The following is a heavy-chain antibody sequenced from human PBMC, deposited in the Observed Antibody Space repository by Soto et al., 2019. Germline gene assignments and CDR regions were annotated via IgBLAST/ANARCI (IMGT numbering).Heavy chain of an antibody. CDR1: GGSISSGGYY. V-gene: IGHV4-61*08. J-gene: IGHJ4*02. CDR3: ARGSGFSLADH. D-gene: IGHD1-26*01. CDR2: IFYSGST. Sequence: SETLSLTCTVSGGSISSGGYYWSWIRQPPGKGLEWIGNIFYSGSTNYSPSLKSRATISVDTSKNQFSLRLTSVTAADTAVYYCARGSGFSLADHWGQGTLVTVSS.